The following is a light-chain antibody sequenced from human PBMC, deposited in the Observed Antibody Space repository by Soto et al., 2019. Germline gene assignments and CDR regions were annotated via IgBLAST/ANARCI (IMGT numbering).Light chain of an antibody. J-gene: IGLJ2*01. CDR1: SSNIGNNY. V-gene: IGLV1-51*01. Sequence: QSVLTQPPSVSAAPGQKVTISCSGSSSNIGNNYVSWYQQLPGTAPKLLIYDNNKRPSGIPDRFSGSKSGTSATLGITGLQTGDEADYYCGTWDSSLSAGRVFGGATQLTVL. CDR3: GTWDSSLSAGRV. CDR2: DNN.